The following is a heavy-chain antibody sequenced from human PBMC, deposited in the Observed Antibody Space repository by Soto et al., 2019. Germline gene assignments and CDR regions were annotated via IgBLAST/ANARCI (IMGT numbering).Heavy chain of an antibody. CDR1: GFTFTIYA. V-gene: IGHV3-23*01. D-gene: IGHD3-10*01. CDR2: ITSSGGST. CDR3: AKARGAMVRGAAFYFDC. J-gene: IGHJ4*02. Sequence: GGSLRLSCAASGFTFTIYAMSWVRQAPGKGLEWVSAITSSGGSTYYADSVKGRFTIPRDNSKNTLYLQMNSLRAEDTAVYYCAKARGAMVRGAAFYFDCWGQGTLVTVSS.